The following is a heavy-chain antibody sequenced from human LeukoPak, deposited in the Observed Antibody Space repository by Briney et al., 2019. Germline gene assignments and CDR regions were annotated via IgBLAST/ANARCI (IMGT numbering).Heavy chain of an antibody. CDR2: IIPIFGTA. J-gene: IGHJ3*02. CDR3: ARASMTTVVTPPAAFDI. Sequence: PVKVSCKASGGTFSSYAISWVRQAPGQGLEWMGGIIPIFGTANYAQKFQGRVTITTDESTSTAYMELSSLRSEDTAVYYCARASMTTVVTPPAAFDIWGQGTMVTVSS. CDR1: GGTFSSYA. V-gene: IGHV1-69*05. D-gene: IGHD4-23*01.